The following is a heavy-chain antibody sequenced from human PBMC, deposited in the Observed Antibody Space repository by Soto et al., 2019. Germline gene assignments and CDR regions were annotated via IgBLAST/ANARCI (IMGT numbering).Heavy chain of an antibody. J-gene: IGHJ5*02. V-gene: IGHV4-61*01. D-gene: IGHD2-21*01. CDR1: GGSASSESYY. CDR2: VENSGST. CDR3: ARERGDSHWIDP. Sequence: SETLSLTCSVSGGSASSESYYWSWIRQTPGKGLEWIGNVENSGSTKYNPSLKSRVTISVDTSKNQFSLKLSSVTGADTAVYYCARERGDSHWIDPWGQGTLVTVSS.